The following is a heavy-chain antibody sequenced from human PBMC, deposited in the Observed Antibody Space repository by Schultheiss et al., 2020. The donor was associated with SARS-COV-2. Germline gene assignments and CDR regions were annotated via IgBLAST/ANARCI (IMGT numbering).Heavy chain of an antibody. J-gene: IGHJ5*02. CDR2: IYTSGST. CDR1: SASVTSYY. D-gene: IGHD2-15*01. CDR3: ARGGDIVVVVAATPNWFDP. Sequence: GSLRLSCSVSSASVTSYYWTWIRQSPGMGLEWIGRIYTSGSTNYNPSLKSRVTMSVDTSKNQFSLKLSSVTTADTAVYYCARGGDIVVVVAATPNWFDPWGQGTLVTVSS. V-gene: IGHV4-4*07.